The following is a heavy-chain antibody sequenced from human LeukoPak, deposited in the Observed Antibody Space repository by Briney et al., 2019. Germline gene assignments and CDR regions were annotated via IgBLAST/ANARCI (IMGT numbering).Heavy chain of an antibody. CDR1: GYTFTGYY. J-gene: IGHJ4*02. D-gene: IGHD4-23*01. V-gene: IGHV1-2*02. CDR2: INPNSGGT. CDR3: AREIHGGNSYFDY. Sequence: GASVKVSCKASGYTFTGYYMHWVRQAPGQGLEWMGWINPNSGGTNYAQKFQGRVTMTRDTSISTAYMELSRLRSDDTAVYYCAREIHGGNSYFDYWGQGTLVTVSS.